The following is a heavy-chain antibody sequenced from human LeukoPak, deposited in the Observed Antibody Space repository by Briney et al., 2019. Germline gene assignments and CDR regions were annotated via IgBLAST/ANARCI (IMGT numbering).Heavy chain of an antibody. CDR1: GFIFSDYY. J-gene: IGHJ4*02. V-gene: IGHV3-11*06. D-gene: IGHD4-23*01. Sequence: GGSLRLSCAASGFIFSDYYMSWIRQAPGKGLEWVSYISSRSSYTNCADSVKGRFSISRDNAKNTLYLQMNSLRVEDTAVYYCARGRPHGNDYWGQGTLVTVSS. CDR2: ISSRSSYT. CDR3: ARGRPHGNDY.